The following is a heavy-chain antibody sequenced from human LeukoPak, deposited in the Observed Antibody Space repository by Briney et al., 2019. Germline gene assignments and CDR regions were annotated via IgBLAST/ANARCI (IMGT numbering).Heavy chain of an antibody. CDR1: GFTFSSYA. J-gene: IGHJ4*02. Sequence: PGGSLRLSCAASGFTFSSYAMSWVRQAPGKGLEWVSSISDSGGATYYADSVKGRFTISRDNSRNTLYLQLNSLGADDTAVYYCAKIAPWGAVTTTDGFDYWGQGTLVTVSS. CDR2: ISDSGGAT. CDR3: AKIAPWGAVTTTDGFDY. V-gene: IGHV3-23*01. D-gene: IGHD4-17*01.